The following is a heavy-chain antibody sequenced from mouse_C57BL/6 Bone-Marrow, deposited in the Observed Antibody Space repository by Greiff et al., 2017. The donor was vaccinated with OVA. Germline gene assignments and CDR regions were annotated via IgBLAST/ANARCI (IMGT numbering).Heavy chain of an antibody. J-gene: IGHJ4*01. CDR2: INPSTGGT. Sequence: EVKLVESGPELVKPGASVKISCKASGYSFTGYYMNWVKQSPEKSLEWIGEINPSTGGTTYNQKFKAKATLTVDKSSSTAYMQLKSLTSEDSAVYYCARSTRYAMDYWGQGTSVTVSS. CDR1: GYSFTGYY. CDR3: ARSTRYAMDY. V-gene: IGHV1-42*01.